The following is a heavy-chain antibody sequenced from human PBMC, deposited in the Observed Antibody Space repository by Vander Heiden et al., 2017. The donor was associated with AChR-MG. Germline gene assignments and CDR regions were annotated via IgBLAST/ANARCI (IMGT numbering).Heavy chain of an antibody. CDR3: GKDPNGDYLGAFDF. V-gene: IGHV3-23*01. Sequence: EVHLLESGGGLAQPGGSLRLSCEASGFTFSDFFLTWGRQAPGEGLEWVSSISGGGHTYYGDSVRGRFTISRDNSRNMVFLQMDSLRADDTAVYYCGKDPNGDYLGAFDFWGQGTMVTVSS. D-gene: IGHD4-17*01. CDR2: ISGGGHT. J-gene: IGHJ3*01. CDR1: GFTFSDFF.